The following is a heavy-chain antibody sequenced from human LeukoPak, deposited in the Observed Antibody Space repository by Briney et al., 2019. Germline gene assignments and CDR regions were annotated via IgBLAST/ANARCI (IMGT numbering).Heavy chain of an antibody. J-gene: IGHJ4*02. D-gene: IGHD6-13*01. CDR2: SYYSGSI. CDR1: GGSISSGDYY. CDR3: ARGKQQLVYDYFDF. Sequence: SQTLSLTCTVSGGSISSGDYYWSWICQTPGKGLEWIGYSYYSGSIYYNPSLKSRVTISVDTSENQFSLKLSSVTAAYTAVYYCARGKQQLVYDYFDFWCQGTLVTVSS. V-gene: IGHV4-30-4*08.